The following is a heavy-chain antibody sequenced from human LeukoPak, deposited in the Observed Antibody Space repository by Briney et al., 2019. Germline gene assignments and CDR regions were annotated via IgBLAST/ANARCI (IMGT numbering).Heavy chain of an antibody. V-gene: IGHV1-18*04. CDR2: ISVYKTNA. CDR1: GYAFDSHG. J-gene: IGHJ6*02. CDR3: ARDEGKWFGESYYYYYGMDV. D-gene: IGHD3-10*01. Sequence: ASVKVSCKASGYAFDSHGISWVRQVPGQGLEWMGWISVYKTNATYAEKSQDRVTMTTDTSTSTAYMELRRLTSDDTAVYYCARDEGKWFGESYYYYYGMDVWGQGTTVSVSS.